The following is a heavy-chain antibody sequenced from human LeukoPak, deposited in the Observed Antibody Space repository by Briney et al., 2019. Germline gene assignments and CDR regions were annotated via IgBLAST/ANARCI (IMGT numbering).Heavy chain of an antibody. D-gene: IGHD2-8*02. CDR3: AREDTGGLDY. CDR2: IYYSGST. V-gene: IGHV4-39*07. CDR1: GGSISSSSHY. J-gene: IGHJ4*02. Sequence: KPSETLSLTCSVSGGSISSSSHYWDWIRQPPGEGLEWIGSIYYSGSTYYNPSLKSRVTISVDTSKNQFSLKLISVTAADTAVYYCAREDTGGLDYWGQGILVTVSP.